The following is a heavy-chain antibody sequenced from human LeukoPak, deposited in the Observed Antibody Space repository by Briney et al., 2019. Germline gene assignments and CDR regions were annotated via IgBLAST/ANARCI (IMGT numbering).Heavy chain of an antibody. J-gene: IGHJ4*02. CDR2: INQDGSTK. CDR1: GFSFTNAW. D-gene: IGHD3-16*01. CDR3: ARDMKGSLDY. V-gene: IGHV3-7*01. Sequence: GGSLRLSCAASGFSFTNAWMAWVREAPRKGLEWVANINQDGSTKQYADSVRGRFTISRDNAKNSLYLQLNSLRTEDTGLYHCARDMKGSLDYWGQGTLVTVSS.